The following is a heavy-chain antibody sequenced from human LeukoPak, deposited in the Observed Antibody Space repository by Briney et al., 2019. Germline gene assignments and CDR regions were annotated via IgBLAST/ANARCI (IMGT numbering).Heavy chain of an antibody. V-gene: IGHV3-9*01. CDR3: AKGIPGGPIPYYGMDV. D-gene: IGHD2-8*02. Sequence: GRSLRLSCAASGFTFDDYAMHWVRQAPGKGLEWVSGISWNSGSIGYADSVKGRFTISRDNAKSSLYLQMNSLRAEDTALYYCAKGIPGGPIPYYGMDVWGQGTTVTVSS. CDR1: GFTFDDYA. CDR2: ISWNSGSI. J-gene: IGHJ6*02.